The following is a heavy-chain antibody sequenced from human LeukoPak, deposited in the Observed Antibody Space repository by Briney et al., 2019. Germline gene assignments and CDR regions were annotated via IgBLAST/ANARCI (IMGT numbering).Heavy chain of an antibody. CDR2: IYYSGST. J-gene: IGHJ4*02. CDR1: GGSISSSSYY. D-gene: IGHD3-3*01. Sequence: SETLSLTCTVSGGSISSSSYYWGWIRQPPGKGLEWIGCIYYSGSTYYNPSLKSRVTIYVDTSKNQFSLKLSSVTAADTAVYYCARVITIFGVVILMYFDYWGQGTRVTVSS. CDR3: ARVITIFGVVILMYFDY. V-gene: IGHV4-39*01.